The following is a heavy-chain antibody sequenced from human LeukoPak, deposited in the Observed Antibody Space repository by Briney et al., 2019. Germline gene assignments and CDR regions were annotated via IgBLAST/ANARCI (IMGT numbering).Heavy chain of an antibody. CDR3: ARSYGDYGDFDY. Sequence: GGSLRLSCAASGFTFSDYYTSWIRQAPGKGLEWVSYISSSGSTIYYPDSVKGRFTISRDNAKNSLYLQVNSLRAEDTAVYYCARSYGDYGDFDYWGQGTLVTVSS. CDR1: GFTFSDYY. J-gene: IGHJ4*02. D-gene: IGHD4-17*01. V-gene: IGHV3-11*01. CDR2: ISSSGSTI.